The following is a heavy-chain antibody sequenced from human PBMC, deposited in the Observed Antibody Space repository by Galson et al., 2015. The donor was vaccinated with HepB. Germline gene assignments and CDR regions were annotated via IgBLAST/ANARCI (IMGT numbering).Heavy chain of an antibody. CDR1: GYTFTSYD. V-gene: IGHV1-8*02. CDR3: ARGIAVAGLVSY. Sequence: SVKVSCKASGYTFTSYDINWVRQATGQGLEWMGWMNPNSGNTGYAQKFQGRVTMTRNTSISTAYMELSSLRSEDTAVYCCARGIAVAGLVSYWGQGTLVTVSS. D-gene: IGHD6-19*01. J-gene: IGHJ4*02. CDR2: MNPNSGNT.